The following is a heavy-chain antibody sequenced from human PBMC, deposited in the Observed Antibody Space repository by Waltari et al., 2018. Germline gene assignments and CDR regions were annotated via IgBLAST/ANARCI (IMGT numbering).Heavy chain of an antibody. CDR1: GGTFSSYA. Sequence: QVQLVQSGAEVKKPGSSVKVSCKASGGTFSSYAISWVRQAPGQGLAWMGGIIPTLGTANYAQKFQVGGTITADEPTSTAYMELSSLRSEDTAVYYCARPNSKFYYYYYGMDVWGQGTTVTVSS. V-gene: IGHV1-69*13. D-gene: IGHD2-21*01. J-gene: IGHJ6*02. CDR3: ARPNSKFYYYYYGMDV. CDR2: IIPTLGTA.